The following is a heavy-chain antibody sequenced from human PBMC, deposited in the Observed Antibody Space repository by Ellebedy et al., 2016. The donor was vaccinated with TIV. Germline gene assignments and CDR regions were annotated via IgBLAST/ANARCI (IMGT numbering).Heavy chain of an antibody. Sequence: GGSLRLSCTASGFTFTPYSMNWVRQAPGKGLEWISYISGSTITSYYADSVKGRFTISRDNAKNSVYLRMDTLRVEDTAVYHCVRDGAYGDYSPGYYGMDVWGQGTTVTVSS. D-gene: IGHD3-22*01. J-gene: IGHJ6*02. V-gene: IGHV3-48*04. CDR1: GFTFTPYS. CDR3: VRDGAYGDYSPGYYGMDV. CDR2: ISGSTITS.